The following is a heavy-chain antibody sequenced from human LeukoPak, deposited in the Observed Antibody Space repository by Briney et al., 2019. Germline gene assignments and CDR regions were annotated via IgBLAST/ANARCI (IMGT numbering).Heavy chain of an antibody. CDR3: AGGPLPIVGATTDY. CDR1: GGSISSYY. CDR2: IYYSGST. Sequence: SETLSLTCTVSGGSISSYYWSWIRQPPGKGLEWIGYIYYSGSTNYNPSLKSRVTISVDTSKNQFSLKLSSVTAADTAVYYCAGGPLPIVGATTDYWGQGTLVTVSS. J-gene: IGHJ4*02. D-gene: IGHD1-26*01. V-gene: IGHV4-59*01.